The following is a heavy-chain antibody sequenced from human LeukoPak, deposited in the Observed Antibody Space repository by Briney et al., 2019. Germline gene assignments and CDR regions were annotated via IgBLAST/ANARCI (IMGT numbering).Heavy chain of an antibody. V-gene: IGHV4-59*01. Sequence: SETLSLTCTVSGGSISSYYWSWIRQPPGKGLEWIGYIYYSGSTNYNPSLKSRVTISVDTSKNQFSLKLSSVTAADTAVYYCARQVSSASTAMDVWGQGTTVTVSS. D-gene: IGHD6-19*01. J-gene: IGHJ6*02. CDR3: ARQVSSASTAMDV. CDR1: GGSISSYY. CDR2: IYYSGST.